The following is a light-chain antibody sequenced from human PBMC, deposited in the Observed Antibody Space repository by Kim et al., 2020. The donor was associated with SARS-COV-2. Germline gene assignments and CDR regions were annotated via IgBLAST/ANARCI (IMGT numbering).Light chain of an antibody. CDR3: QQLNSYPYT. V-gene: IGKV1-9*01. Sequence: SASVGDRVTITCRASQGIGTYLDWYQQKPGKAPKLLIYAASTLQSGVPSRFRGSGSETDFTLTISSLQPEDFATYYCQQLNSYPYTFGQGTKLEI. CDR1: QGIGTY. CDR2: AAS. J-gene: IGKJ2*01.